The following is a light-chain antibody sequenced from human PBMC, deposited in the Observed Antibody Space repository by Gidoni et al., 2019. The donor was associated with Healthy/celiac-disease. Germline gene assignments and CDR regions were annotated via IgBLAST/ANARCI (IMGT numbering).Light chain of an antibody. V-gene: IGLV3-1*01. CDR3: QAWDSSTVV. J-gene: IGLJ2*01. CDR1: KLGDKY. CDR2: QDS. Sequence: SYALTQPPPVAVSLGQTASITCSGDKLGDKYACWYQQKPGQSPVLVIYQDSKRPSGIPERFSGSNSGNTATLTISGTQAMDEADYYCQAWDSSTVVFGGGTKLTVL.